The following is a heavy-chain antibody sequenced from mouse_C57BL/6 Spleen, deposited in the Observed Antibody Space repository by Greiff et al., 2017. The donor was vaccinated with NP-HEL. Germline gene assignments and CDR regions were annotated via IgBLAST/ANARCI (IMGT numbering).Heavy chain of an antibody. D-gene: IGHD1-1*01. CDR3: ARIDYYGSSYDAMDY. J-gene: IGHJ4*01. CDR1: GYTFTSYW. V-gene: IGHV1-69*01. CDR2: IDPSDSYT. Sequence: VQLQQPGAELVMPGASVKLSCKASGYTFTSYWMHWVKQRPGQGLEWIGEIDPSDSYTNYNQQFKGKSTLTVDKSSSTAYMQLSSLTSEDSAVYYCARIDYYGSSYDAMDYWGQGTSVTVSS.